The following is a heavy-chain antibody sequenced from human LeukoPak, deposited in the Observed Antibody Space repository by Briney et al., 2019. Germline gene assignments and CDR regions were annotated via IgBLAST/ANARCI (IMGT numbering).Heavy chain of an antibody. CDR1: GASIGNNY. J-gene: IGHJ5*02. CDR3: ARYRFGWFDR. D-gene: IGHD3-16*02. Sequence: PSETLCLTCTVSGASIGNNYWSWIREPAGKGLECIARIYNSATTNYNPSFKGRVTMSLDTSKNQFSLRLTSVTAADTAVYYCARYRFGWFDRWGQGMWVTVSS. V-gene: IGHV4-4*07. CDR2: IYNSATT.